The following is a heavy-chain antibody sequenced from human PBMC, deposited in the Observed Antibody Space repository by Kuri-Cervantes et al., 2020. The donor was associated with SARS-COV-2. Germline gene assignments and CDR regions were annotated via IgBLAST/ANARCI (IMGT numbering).Heavy chain of an antibody. V-gene: IGHV1-69*05. CDR1: RGTFSSYA. Sequence: SVKVSCKASRGTFSSYAISWVRQAPGQGLEWMGGIIPIFGTANYAQKFQGRVTITTDESTSTAYMELSSLRAENTAVYYCAKPIVVPARPHYYYYYMDVWGKGTTVTVSS. D-gene: IGHD2-2*01. CDR3: AKPIVVPARPHYYYYYMDV. CDR2: IIPIFGTA. J-gene: IGHJ6*03.